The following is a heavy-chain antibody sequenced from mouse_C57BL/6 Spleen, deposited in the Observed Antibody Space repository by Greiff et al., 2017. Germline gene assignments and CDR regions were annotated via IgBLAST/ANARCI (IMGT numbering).Heavy chain of an antibody. V-gene: IGHV14-3*01. D-gene: IGHD2-2*01. CDR3: AKSIYYGYDEDYAMDY. CDR1: GFNIKNTY. CDR2: IDPANGNT. J-gene: IGHJ4*01. Sequence: EVQRVESVAELVRPGASVKLSCTASGFNIKNTYMHWVKQRPEQGLEWIGRIDPANGNTKYAPKFQGKATITADTSSNTAYLQLSSLTSEDTAIYYCAKSIYYGYDEDYAMDYWGQGTSVTVSS.